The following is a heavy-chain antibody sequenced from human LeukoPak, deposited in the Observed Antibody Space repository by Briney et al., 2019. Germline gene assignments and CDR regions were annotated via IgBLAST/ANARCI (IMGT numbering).Heavy chain of an antibody. CDR1: GGTFISYA. CDR3: ARDTGYCSSTSCYGGRDYYYGMDV. J-gene: IGHJ6*02. CDR2: IIPIFGTA. Sequence: GASVKVSCKASGGTFISYAISWVRQAPGQGLEWMGGIIPIFGTANYAQKFQGRVNITRETSESTAYMELSSLRSEETAVYYCARDTGYCSSTSCYGGRDYYYGMDVWGQGTTVTVSS. D-gene: IGHD2-2*01. V-gene: IGHV1-69*05.